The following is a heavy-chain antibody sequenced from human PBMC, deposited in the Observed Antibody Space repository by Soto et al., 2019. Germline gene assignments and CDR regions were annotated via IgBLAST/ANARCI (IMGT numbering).Heavy chain of an antibody. V-gene: IGHV3-33*01. CDR1: GFTFSSYG. Sequence: QVQLVESGGGVVQPGRSLRLSCAASGFTFSSYGMHWVRQAPGKGLEWVAVIWYDGSNKYYADSVKGQFTISRDNSKNTLYLQMNSLRAEDTAVYYCARDGIAVAGSYYYGMDVWGQGTTVTVSS. D-gene: IGHD6-19*01. CDR3: ARDGIAVAGSYYYGMDV. CDR2: IWYDGSNK. J-gene: IGHJ6*02.